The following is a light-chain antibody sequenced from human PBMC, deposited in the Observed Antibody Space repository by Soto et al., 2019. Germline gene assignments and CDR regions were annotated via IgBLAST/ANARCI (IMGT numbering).Light chain of an antibody. CDR3: QTWGTGTWV. J-gene: IGLJ3*02. Sequence: QSVLTQSPSASASLGASVKLTCTLSSGHNNYAIAWHQQQPEKGPRYLMKLDSDGSHTKGDGIPDRFSGSSSGAERYLTISSRQSEDGADYYCQTWGTGTWVFGGGTKLTVL. V-gene: IGLV4-69*01. CDR1: SGHNNYA. CDR2: LDSDGSH.